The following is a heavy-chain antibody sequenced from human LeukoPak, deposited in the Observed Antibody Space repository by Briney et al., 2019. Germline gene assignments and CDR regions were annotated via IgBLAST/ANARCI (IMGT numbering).Heavy chain of an antibody. V-gene: IGHV3-21*01. J-gene: IGHJ5*02. CDR1: GFTFSSYS. Sequence: GGSLRLSCAASGFTFSSYSMNWVRQAPGKGLEWVLSISSSSNYIYYADSVKGRFTISRDNAKNSLYLQLNSLRAEDTAVYYCARSVVPNNWFDPWGQGTLVTVCS. D-gene: IGHD5/OR15-5a*01. CDR2: ISSSSNYI. CDR3: ARSVVPNNWFDP.